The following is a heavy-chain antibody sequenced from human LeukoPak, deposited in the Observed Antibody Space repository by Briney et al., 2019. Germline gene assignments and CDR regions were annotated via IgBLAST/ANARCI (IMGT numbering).Heavy chain of an antibody. CDR2: IFYTGST. Sequence: SETLSLTCSVSGGSISSYYWSWIRQPPGKGLEWIGNIFYTGSTKYNPSLKSRVTMSVDTSKNQFSLKLSSVTAADTAVYYCAREQGANYDYVWGSYPARARFDYWGQGTLVTVSS. V-gene: IGHV4-59*12. CDR3: AREQGANYDYVWGSYPARARFDY. CDR1: GGSISSYY. J-gene: IGHJ4*02. D-gene: IGHD3-16*02.